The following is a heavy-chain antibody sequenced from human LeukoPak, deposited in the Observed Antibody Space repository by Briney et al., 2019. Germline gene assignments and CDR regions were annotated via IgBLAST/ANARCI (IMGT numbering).Heavy chain of an antibody. CDR3: AYMSSDY. Sequence: GRSLRLSCAASGFTFSSYGMHWVRQAPAKGLEWVAVISYDGSNKYYADSVKGRFTISRDNSKNTLYLQMNSLRAEDTAVYYCAYMSSDYWGQGTLVTVSS. CDR1: GFTFSSYG. V-gene: IGHV3-30*03. D-gene: IGHD2-2*02. CDR2: ISYDGSNK. J-gene: IGHJ4*02.